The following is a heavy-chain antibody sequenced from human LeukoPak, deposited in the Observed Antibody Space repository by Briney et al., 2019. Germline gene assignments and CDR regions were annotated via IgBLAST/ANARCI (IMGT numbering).Heavy chain of an antibody. CDR3: AKDQHGYDKPIDY. V-gene: IGHV3-23*01. CDR2: ISGSGSST. CDR1: GFTFNIYA. Sequence: GGSLRLSCAASGFTFNIYAMNWVRQASGKGLEWVSTISGSGSSTYYPDSVKGRFTISRDSSKNTLYLQMNSLRAEDTAVYFCAKDQHGYDKPIDYWGQGTLVTVSS. J-gene: IGHJ4*02. D-gene: IGHD5-12*01.